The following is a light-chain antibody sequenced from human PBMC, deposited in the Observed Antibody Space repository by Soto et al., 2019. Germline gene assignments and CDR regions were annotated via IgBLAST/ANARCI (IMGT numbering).Light chain of an antibody. CDR1: QNVDSNY. CDR3: QQYGSLSWT. J-gene: IGKJ1*01. CDR2: GAS. Sequence: VLTQSPGTLSLSPGERATISCRASQNVDSNYLAWYQQKPGQAPRIIIFGASGRATGIPDRFSGSGSGTDFTLTISRLEPEDFAVYYCQQYGSLSWTFGQGTKVEIK. V-gene: IGKV3-20*01.